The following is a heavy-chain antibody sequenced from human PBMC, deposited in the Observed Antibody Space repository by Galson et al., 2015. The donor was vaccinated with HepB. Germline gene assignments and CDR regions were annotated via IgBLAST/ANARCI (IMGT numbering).Heavy chain of an antibody. CDR3: ARGRYSGYVIQAPQYMDV. J-gene: IGHJ6*03. D-gene: IGHD5-12*01. CDR2: ISSSSSYI. CDR1: GFTFSSYS. Sequence: SLRLSCAASGFTFSSYSMNWVRQAPGKGLEWVSCISSSSSYIYYADSVKGRFTISRDNAKNSLYLQMNSLRAEDTAVYYCARGRYSGYVIQAPQYMDVWGKGTTVTVSS. V-gene: IGHV3-21*01.